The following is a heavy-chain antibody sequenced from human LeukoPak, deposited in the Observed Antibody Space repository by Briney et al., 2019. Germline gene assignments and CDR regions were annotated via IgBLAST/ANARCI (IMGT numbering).Heavy chain of an antibody. CDR3: AKDLSRQPLVGGGGGGSYYSMAV. J-gene: IGHJ6*03. Sequence: GGSLRLSCAASGFTFSNYGMSWVRQAPGKGLEWVSAISGSGGSTYYADSVKGRFTISRDNSKNTLYLQMNSLRAEDTAVYYCAKDLSRQPLVGGGGGGSYYSMAVWGKGPRSPSP. D-gene: IGHD6-13*01. V-gene: IGHV3-23*01. CDR1: GFTFSNYG. CDR2: ISGSGGST.